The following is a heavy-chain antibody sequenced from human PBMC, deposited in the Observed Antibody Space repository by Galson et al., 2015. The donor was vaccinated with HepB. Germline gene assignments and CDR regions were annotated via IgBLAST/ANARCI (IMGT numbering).Heavy chain of an antibody. CDR2: ISSSGSTI. CDR3: ARGKVAVAGKGDY. V-gene: IGHV3-48*03. Sequence: SLRLSCAASGFTFSSYEMNWVRQAPGKGLEWVSYISSSGSTIYYADSVKGRFTISRDNAKNSLYLQMNSLRAEGTAVYYCARGKVAVAGKGDYWGQGTPVTVSS. J-gene: IGHJ4*02. D-gene: IGHD6-19*01. CDR1: GFTFSSYE.